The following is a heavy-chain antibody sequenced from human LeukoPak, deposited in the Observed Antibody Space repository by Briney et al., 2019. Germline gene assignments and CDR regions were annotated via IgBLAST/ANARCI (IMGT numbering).Heavy chain of an antibody. Sequence: AGGSLRLSCAASGFTFSSYWMSWVRQAPGKGLEWVANIKQDGSEKYYVDSVKGRFTISRDNAKNSLYLQMNSLRAEDTAVYYCARAYCSSTSCPTKKYYYYGMDVWGQGTTVTVSS. CDR1: GFTFSSYW. J-gene: IGHJ6*02. CDR3: ARAYCSSTSCPTKKYYYYGMDV. D-gene: IGHD2-2*01. CDR2: IKQDGSEK. V-gene: IGHV3-7*03.